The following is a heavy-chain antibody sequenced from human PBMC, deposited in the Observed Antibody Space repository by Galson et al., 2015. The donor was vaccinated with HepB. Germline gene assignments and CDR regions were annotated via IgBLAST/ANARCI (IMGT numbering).Heavy chain of an antibody. Sequence: SLRLSCAASGFTFSSYWMSWVRQAPGKGLEWVANIKQDGSEKYYVDSVEGRFTISRDNAKNSLYLQMNSLRAEDTAVYYCARVMDSSSWFDDAFDIWGQGTMVTVSS. V-gene: IGHV3-7*03. J-gene: IGHJ3*02. D-gene: IGHD6-13*01. CDR2: IKQDGSEK. CDR3: ARVMDSSSWFDDAFDI. CDR1: GFTFSSYW.